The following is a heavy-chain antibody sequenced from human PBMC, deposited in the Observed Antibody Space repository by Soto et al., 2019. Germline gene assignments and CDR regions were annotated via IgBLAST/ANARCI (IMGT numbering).Heavy chain of an antibody. Sequence: QLQLQESGPGLVKPSETLSLTCTVSGGSISSSSYYWGWIRQPPGKGLEWIGSIYYSGSTYYNPSLKSRVTISVDTSKNQFSLKLSSVTAADTAVYYCASLRYYYDSSASSGNYYYYGMDVWGQGTTVTVSS. V-gene: IGHV4-39*01. CDR2: IYYSGST. CDR1: GGSISSSSYY. CDR3: ASLRYYYDSSASSGNYYYYGMDV. D-gene: IGHD3-22*01. J-gene: IGHJ6*02.